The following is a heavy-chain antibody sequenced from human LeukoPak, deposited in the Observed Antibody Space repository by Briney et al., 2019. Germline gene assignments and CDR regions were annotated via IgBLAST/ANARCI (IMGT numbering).Heavy chain of an antibody. CDR3: AGDGYSPPDV. CDR1: GGSFSDYY. V-gene: IGHV4-34*01. CDR2: INHGGST. D-gene: IGHD6-13*01. J-gene: IGHJ6*02. Sequence: SETLSLTCAVYGGSFSDYYWSWIRQPPGKGLEWIGEINHGGSTNYNPSLKSRVTLSVDTSKNQFSLKLTSVTAADTAVYYCAGDGYSPPDVWGQRTTVTVSS.